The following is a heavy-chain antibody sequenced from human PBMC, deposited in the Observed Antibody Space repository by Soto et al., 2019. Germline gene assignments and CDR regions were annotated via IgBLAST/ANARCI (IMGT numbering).Heavy chain of an antibody. V-gene: IGHV3-33*01. J-gene: IGHJ5*02. Sequence: QVQLVESGGGVVQPGRSLRLSCAASGFTFSSYGMHWVRQAPGTGLEWVAVIWYDGSNKYYADSVKGRFTISRDNSKNTPYLQMNGLKAEDTAVYYYARDPLRFSETRANWFDPWGQRTLVTVSS. CDR1: GFTFSSYG. D-gene: IGHD3-3*01. CDR2: IWYDGSNK. CDR3: ARDPLRFSETRANWFDP.